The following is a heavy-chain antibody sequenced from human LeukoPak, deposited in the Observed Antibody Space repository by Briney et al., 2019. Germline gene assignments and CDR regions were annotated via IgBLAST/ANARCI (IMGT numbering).Heavy chain of an antibody. Sequence: GASVKLSCTASGYTLTSYYMHWLRQAPGQGLEWMGIINPSGGSTSYAQKFQGRVTMTRDTSTSTVYMELSSLRSEDSAVYYCARDSSGSYYFDYWGQGTLVTVSS. D-gene: IGHD3-10*01. J-gene: IGHJ4*02. CDR3: ARDSSGSYYFDY. CDR2: INPSGGST. CDR1: GYTLTSYY. V-gene: IGHV1-46*01.